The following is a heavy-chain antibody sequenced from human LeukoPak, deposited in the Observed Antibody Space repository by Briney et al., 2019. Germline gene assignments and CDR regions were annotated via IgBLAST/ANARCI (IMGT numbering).Heavy chain of an antibody. D-gene: IGHD3-22*01. CDR2: ISYDGSNK. CDR1: GFTFSSYA. J-gene: IGHJ6*03. Sequence: GRSLRLSCAVSGFTFSSYAMHWVRQAPGKGLEWVAVISYDGSNKYYTGSVKGRFTISRDNSRNTLYLQMTSLRAEDKAVYYCARGGNTMIVVVKYMAVSGKGTTVTVSS. CDR3: ARGGNTMIVVVKYMAV. V-gene: IGHV3-30*04.